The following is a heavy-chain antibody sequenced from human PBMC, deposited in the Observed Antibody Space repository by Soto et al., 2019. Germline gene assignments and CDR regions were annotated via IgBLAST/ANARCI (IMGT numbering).Heavy chain of an antibody. CDR3: ARDLGGPDY. J-gene: IGHJ4*02. CDR2: LSSDGFGT. CDR1: GFSLSSYL. D-gene: IGHD3-16*01. Sequence: GGSLRLFCAASGFSLSSYLMHWVRQAPGRGLEWVSRLSSDGFGTAYADSVKGRFLISRDNARNTLFLQMDSLRAEDTAVYYCARDLGGPDYWGRGTLVTVSS. V-gene: IGHV3-74*03.